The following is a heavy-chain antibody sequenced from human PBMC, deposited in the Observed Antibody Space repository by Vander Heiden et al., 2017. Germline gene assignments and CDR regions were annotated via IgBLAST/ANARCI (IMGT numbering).Heavy chain of an antibody. CDR3: ARRSTVNPLHAFDI. J-gene: IGHJ3*02. Sequence: VQLQESGPGLVKPSETLSLSCIVSGGSIGSSGYYWGWIRQPPGKGLQWIGSIFYTGSNHYDPSFKSRASMSADFSKNQFSLNLSSVSAADTALYYCARRSTVNPLHAFDIWGQGAMVTVSS. CDR2: IFYTGSN. V-gene: IGHV4-39*01. D-gene: IGHD4-17*01. CDR1: GGSIGSSGYY.